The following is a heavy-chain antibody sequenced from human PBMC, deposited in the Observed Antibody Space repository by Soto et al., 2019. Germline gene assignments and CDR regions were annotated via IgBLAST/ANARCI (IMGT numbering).Heavy chain of an antibody. J-gene: IGHJ6*02. V-gene: IGHV5-10-1*01. Sequence: GESLKISCNGSGYSFTSYWISWVRQMPGKALEWMGRIDPSDSYTNYSPSFQGHVTISADKSISTAYLQWSSLKASDTAMYYCARRLIAARPPYYYGMDVWGQGTTVTVSS. CDR1: GYSFTSYW. CDR3: ARRLIAARPPYYYGMDV. D-gene: IGHD6-6*01. CDR2: IDPSDSYT.